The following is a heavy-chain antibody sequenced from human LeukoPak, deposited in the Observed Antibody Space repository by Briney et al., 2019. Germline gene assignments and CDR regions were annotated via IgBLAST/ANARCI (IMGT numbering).Heavy chain of an antibody. V-gene: IGHV3-23*01. J-gene: IGHJ4*02. CDR3: AKGNRPVIAAAALFDY. CDR2: VSGSGTNT. Sequence: GGSLRLSCAASGFTFSSYAMSWVRQAPGKGLEWVSVVSGSGTNTDYADSVKGRFTISRDNSKNTLYLQMNSLRAEDTAVYYCAKGNRPVIAAAALFDYWGQGTLVTVSS. D-gene: IGHD6-13*01. CDR1: GFTFSSYA.